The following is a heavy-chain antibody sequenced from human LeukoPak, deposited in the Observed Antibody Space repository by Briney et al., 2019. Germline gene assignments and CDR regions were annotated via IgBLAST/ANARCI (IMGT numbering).Heavy chain of an antibody. V-gene: IGHV4-59*01. CDR2: IYYSGST. CDR3: ARVGVGYSSGWYGNWFDP. CDR1: GGSISSYY. D-gene: IGHD6-19*01. Sequence: SETLSLTCTVSGGSISSYYWSWIRQPPGKGLEWIGYIYYSGSTNYNPSFKSRVTISVDTSKNQFSLKLSSVTAADTAVYYCARVGVGYSSGWYGNWFDPWGQGTLVTVSS. J-gene: IGHJ5*02.